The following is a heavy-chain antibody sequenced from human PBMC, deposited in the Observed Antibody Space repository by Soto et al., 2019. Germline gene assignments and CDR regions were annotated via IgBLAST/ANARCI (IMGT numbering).Heavy chain of an antibody. CDR1: GGTFSSYA. CDR3: ARVSVPEQWETQPMVY. CDR2: TIPIFGTA. D-gene: IGHD1-26*01. V-gene: IGHV1-69*01. Sequence: QVQLVQSVAEVKKPGSSVKVSCKASGGTFSSYAISWVRQAPGQGLEWMGGTIPIFGTANYAQKFQGRVPITADETTRTAYMELSSLRSEDTAVYYCARVSVPEQWETQPMVYWGQGTLVTVSS. J-gene: IGHJ4*02.